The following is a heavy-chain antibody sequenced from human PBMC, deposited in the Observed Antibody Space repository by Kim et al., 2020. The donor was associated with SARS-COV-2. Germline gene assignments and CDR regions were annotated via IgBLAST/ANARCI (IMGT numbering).Heavy chain of an antibody. Sequence: GGSLRLSCAASGFTFSSYDMHWVRQATGKGLEWVSAIGTAGDTYYPGSVKGRFTISRENAKNSLYLQMNSLRAGDTAVYYCARGGSSWTPGWWYFDLWGRGTLVTVSS. CDR3: ARGGSSWTPGWWYFDL. CDR1: GFTFSSYD. CDR2: IGTAGDT. V-gene: IGHV3-13*04. D-gene: IGHD6-13*01. J-gene: IGHJ2*01.